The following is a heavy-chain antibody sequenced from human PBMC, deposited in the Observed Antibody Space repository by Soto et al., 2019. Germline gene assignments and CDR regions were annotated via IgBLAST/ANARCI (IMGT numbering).Heavy chain of an antibody. CDR3: ARTPPYYDSSGYYYDY. D-gene: IGHD3-22*01. Sequence: QVQLVQSGAEVKKPGSSVKVSCKASGGTFSSYAISWVRQAPGQGLEWMGGIIPIFGTANYAQKFQGRVTITADESTSTAYMELSSLRSEDTDVYYCARTPPYYDSSGYYYDYWGQGTLVTVSS. J-gene: IGHJ4*02. V-gene: IGHV1-69*01. CDR2: IIPIFGTA. CDR1: GGTFSSYA.